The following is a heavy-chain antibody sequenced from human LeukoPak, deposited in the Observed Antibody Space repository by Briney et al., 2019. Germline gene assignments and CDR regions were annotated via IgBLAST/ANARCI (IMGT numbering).Heavy chain of an antibody. CDR2: IWYDGSNK. V-gene: IGHV3-33*01. Sequence: GGSLRLSCAATGFTFSNYGMHWVRQAPGKGLEWVAVIWYDGSNKYYADSVRGRVTISRDNSKNTLFLQMNSLRAEDTAVYYCARDSGTYSVDYWGQGTLVTVSS. J-gene: IGHJ4*02. D-gene: IGHD1-26*01. CDR3: ARDSGTYSVDY. CDR1: GFTFSNYG.